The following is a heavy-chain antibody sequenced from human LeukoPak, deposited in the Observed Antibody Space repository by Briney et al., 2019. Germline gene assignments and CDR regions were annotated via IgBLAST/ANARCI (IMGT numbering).Heavy chain of an antibody. CDR1: GGSISSSSYY. CDR3: ARHPVFGVSRDDAFDI. V-gene: IGHV4-39*01. CDR2: IYYSGST. J-gene: IGHJ3*02. Sequence: PSETLSLTCTVSGGSISSSSYYWGWIRQPPGKGLEWIGSIYYSGSTYYNPSLESRVTISVDTSKNQFSLKLSSVTAADTAVYYCARHPVFGVSRDDAFDIWGQGTMVTVSS. D-gene: IGHD3-3*01.